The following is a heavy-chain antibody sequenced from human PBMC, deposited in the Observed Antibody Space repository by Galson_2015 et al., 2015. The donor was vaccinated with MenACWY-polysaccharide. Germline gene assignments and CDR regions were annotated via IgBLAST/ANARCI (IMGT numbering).Heavy chain of an antibody. J-gene: IGHJ4*02. D-gene: IGHD6-19*01. CDR3: ATLGRGWFTYSGH. CDR1: GFTFSSYA. CDR2: ISASAATT. Sequence: SLRLSCAASGFTFSSYAMSWVRQAPGKGLEWVTGISASAATTYYADSVKGRFTISRDNTKNTMYLQMNSVTPEDTAIYYCATLGRGWFTYSGHWGQGTLVTVSS. V-gene: IGHV3-23*01.